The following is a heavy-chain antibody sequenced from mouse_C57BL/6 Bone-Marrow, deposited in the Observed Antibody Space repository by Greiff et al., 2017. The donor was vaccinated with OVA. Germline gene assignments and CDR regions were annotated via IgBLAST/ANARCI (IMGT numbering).Heavy chain of an antibody. CDR3: ARDARGTVDSYFDV. CDR1: GFTFSDFY. J-gene: IGHJ1*03. Sequence: EVKLVESGGGLVQSGRSLRLSCATSGFTFSDFYMEWVRQAPGKGLEWIAASRNKANDYTTEYSASVKGRFIVPRDTSQSILYLQMNALRTEDTTIYYCARDARGTVDSYFDVWGTGTTVTVSS. D-gene: IGHD1-1*01. CDR2: SRNKANDYTT. V-gene: IGHV7-1*01.